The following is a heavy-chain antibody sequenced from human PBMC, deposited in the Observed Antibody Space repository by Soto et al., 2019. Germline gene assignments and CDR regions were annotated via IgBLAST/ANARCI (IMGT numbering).Heavy chain of an antibody. D-gene: IGHD3-9*01. Sequence: SETLSLTCTVSGDSVSSYYWSWIRQPPEKGLEWIGYIYNSGRTNYNPSLKGRVTISVDTSKNQFSLNLNSVTAADTAGYYCSRLRGHYCEALTGYFDASDIWGQGTSVTVSS. CDR1: GDSVSSYY. CDR3: SRLRGHYCEALTGYFDASDI. J-gene: IGHJ3*02. CDR2: IYNSGRT. V-gene: IGHV4-59*02.